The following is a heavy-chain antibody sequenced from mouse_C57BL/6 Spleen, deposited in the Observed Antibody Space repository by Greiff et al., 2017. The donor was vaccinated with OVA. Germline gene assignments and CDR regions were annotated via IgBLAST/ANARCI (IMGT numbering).Heavy chain of an antibody. CDR2: IRNKDNNHAT. Sequence: EVMLVESGGGLVQPGGSMKLSCAASGFTFSDAWMDWVRQSPEKGLEWVAEIRNKDNNHATYYAESVKGRFTISRDYCKSSVYLQMNSLRAEDTGIYYCTRQWLLRGDYYAMDYWGQGTSVTVSS. V-gene: IGHV6-6*01. J-gene: IGHJ4*01. D-gene: IGHD2-3*01. CDR3: TRQWLLRGDYYAMDY. CDR1: GFTFSDAW.